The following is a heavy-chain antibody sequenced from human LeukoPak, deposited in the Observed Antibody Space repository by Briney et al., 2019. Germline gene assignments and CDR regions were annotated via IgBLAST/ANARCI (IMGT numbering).Heavy chain of an antibody. Sequence: GGSLRLSCAASGFTFSSYWMHWVRQAPGKGLVWVSRINSDGSSTSYADSVKGRFTISRDNAKNTLYLQMNGLRAEDTAVYYCAREMKKYSSLQLSYYYMDVWGKGTTVTVSS. D-gene: IGHD6-6*01. V-gene: IGHV3-74*01. CDR2: INSDGSST. CDR3: AREMKKYSSLQLSYYYMDV. J-gene: IGHJ6*03. CDR1: GFTFSSYW.